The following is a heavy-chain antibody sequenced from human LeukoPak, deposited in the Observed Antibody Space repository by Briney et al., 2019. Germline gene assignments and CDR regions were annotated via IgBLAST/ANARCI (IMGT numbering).Heavy chain of an antibody. CDR3: ARDPDRGFGELSFDY. Sequence: GASVKVSCKASGGTFTSYGISWVRQAPGQGLEWMGWISAYNGNTNYAQKLQGRVTMTTDTSTSTAYMELRSLRSDDTAVYYCARDPDRGFGELSFDYWGQGTLVTVSS. CDR1: GGTFTSYG. J-gene: IGHJ4*02. D-gene: IGHD3-10*01. CDR2: ISAYNGNT. V-gene: IGHV1-18*01.